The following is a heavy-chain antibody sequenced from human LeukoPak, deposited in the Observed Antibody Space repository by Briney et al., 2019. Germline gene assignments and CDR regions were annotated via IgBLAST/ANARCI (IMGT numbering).Heavy chain of an antibody. V-gene: IGHV3-74*01. D-gene: IGHD3/OR15-3a*01. CDR3: TRAVAAADFSPGY. Sequence: GGSLRLSCAASGFTFSSNWMHWVRQAPGKGLVWVSRINSDGSSTSYADSVKGRFTISRDNAKNSVYLQMNSLRAEDTAVYYCTRAVAAADFSPGYWGQGTLVTVSS. CDR2: INSDGSST. CDR1: GFTFSSNW. J-gene: IGHJ4*02.